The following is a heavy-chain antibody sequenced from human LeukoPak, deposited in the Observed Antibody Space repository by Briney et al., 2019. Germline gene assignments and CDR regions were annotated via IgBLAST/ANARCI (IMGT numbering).Heavy chain of an antibody. CDR3: ARNPPYCTSTDCYNDY. V-gene: IGHV1-2*02. CDR1: GYTFTIYY. J-gene: IGHJ4*02. CDR2: INPNSGAT. Sequence: ASVKVSCKASGYTFTIYYMHWVRQAPGQGLEWMGWINPNSGATTYAQRFQGRVTMTRDTSINTAYMELSGLTSDDTGVYYCARNPPYCTSTDCYNDYWGQGTLVTVSS. D-gene: IGHD2-2*02.